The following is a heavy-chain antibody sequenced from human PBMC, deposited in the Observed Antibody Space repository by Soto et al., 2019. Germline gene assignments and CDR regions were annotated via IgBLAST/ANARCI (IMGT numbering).Heavy chain of an antibody. CDR3: ARVKQTYYDFWSAYSVYVDY. CDR1: GFTFISYW. J-gene: IGHJ4*02. CDR2: IKQEGSEK. Sequence: PGWSLRLSCASSGFTFISYWMSWVRQAQGKGLEWVANIKQEGSEKYYVDSVKGRFTISRDNAENSLYREINSLRAEDTAVYFCARVKQTYYDFWSAYSVYVDYWGQGTVVTVSS. V-gene: IGHV3-7*01. D-gene: IGHD3-3*01.